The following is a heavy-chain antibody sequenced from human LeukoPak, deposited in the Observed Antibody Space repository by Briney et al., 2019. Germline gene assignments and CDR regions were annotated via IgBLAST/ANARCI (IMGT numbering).Heavy chain of an antibody. Sequence: PSETLSLTCTVSGGSMRSNYWSLTRQPPGKGLEWIGNIYYSGSTNYNPSLKSRVTISIDPSKTQFSLKLSSVTAADTAIYYCVKDNGRWFDPWGQGTLVIVSS. CDR2: IYYSGST. CDR1: GGSMRSNY. CDR3: VKDNGRWFDP. D-gene: IGHD1-26*01. J-gene: IGHJ5*02. V-gene: IGHV4-59*01.